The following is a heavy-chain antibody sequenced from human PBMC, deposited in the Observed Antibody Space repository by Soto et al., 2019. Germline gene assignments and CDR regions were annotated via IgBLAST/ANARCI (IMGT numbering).Heavy chain of an antibody. D-gene: IGHD2-21*01. CDR3: ALDPYWPAY. CDR2: ISAYNGNT. CDR1: GYNFSIYG. J-gene: IGHJ4*02. V-gene: IGHV1-18*01. Sequence: QVQLVQSGAEVKKPGASVKVSCKASGYNFSIYGITWVRQAPGQGLEWMGWISAYNGNTNYAQKFQGRVIMTTDTPPSTAYMDLRSLRSDDTAMYYCALDPYWPAYWGQGTLVTVSS.